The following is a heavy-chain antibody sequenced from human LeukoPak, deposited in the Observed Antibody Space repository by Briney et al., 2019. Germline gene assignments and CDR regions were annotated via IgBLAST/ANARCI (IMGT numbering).Heavy chain of an antibody. V-gene: IGHV3-64*05. J-gene: IGHJ4*02. CDR3: VKAASGIYDY. CDR2: ISSNGGNT. D-gene: IGHD3-10*01. Sequence: GGSLRLPCSASGFTFSSYGMHWVRQAPGKGLEYVSAISSNGGNTDYADSVKGRFTISRDNSKNTLYVQMSSLRPEDTAVYYCVKAASGIYDYWGQGTLVTVSS. CDR1: GFTFSSYG.